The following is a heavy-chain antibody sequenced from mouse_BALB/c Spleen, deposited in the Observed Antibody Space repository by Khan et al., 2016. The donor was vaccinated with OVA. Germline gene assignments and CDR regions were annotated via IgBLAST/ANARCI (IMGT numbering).Heavy chain of an antibody. CDR2: INPHIGET. D-gene: IGHD1-1*01. V-gene: IGHV1-20*02. Sequence: VQLKQSGPELVKPGASVKISCKASGYSFTGYFMNWVMQSHGKSLEWIGRINPHIGETLYNQKFKGKATLTVDESSRTVHMELRSLASEDSAVYYCARKNGSDSDYWGQGTTLTVSA. CDR1: GYSFTGYF. J-gene: IGHJ2*01. CDR3: ARKNGSDSDY.